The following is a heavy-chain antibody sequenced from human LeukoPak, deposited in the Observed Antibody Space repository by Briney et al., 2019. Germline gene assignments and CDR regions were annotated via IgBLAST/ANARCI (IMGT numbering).Heavy chain of an antibody. CDR2: ISGSGGST. CDR3: AKDRHYYGSGSYYSGDY. D-gene: IGHD3-10*01. Sequence: PGGSLRLSCAASGFTFSSCAMSWVRQAPGKGLEWVSAISGSGGSTYYADSVKGRFTISRDNSKNTLYLQMNSLRAEDTAVYYCAKDRHYYGSGSYYSGDYWGQGTLVTVSS. V-gene: IGHV3-23*01. CDR1: GFTFSSCA. J-gene: IGHJ4*02.